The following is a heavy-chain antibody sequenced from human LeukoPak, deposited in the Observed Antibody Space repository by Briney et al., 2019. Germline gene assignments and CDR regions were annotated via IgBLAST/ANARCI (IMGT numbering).Heavy chain of an antibody. D-gene: IGHD3-22*01. CDR2: IWYDGSNK. CDR1: GFSFSNYA. Sequence: GGSLRLSCVSSGFSFSNYAMSWVRQAPGKGLEWVAVIWYDGSNKYYADSVKGRFTISRDNSKNTLYLQMNSLRAEDTAVYYCARDESSLAYDSSGYGDYWGQGTLVTVSS. J-gene: IGHJ4*02. V-gene: IGHV3-33*08. CDR3: ARDESSLAYDSSGYGDY.